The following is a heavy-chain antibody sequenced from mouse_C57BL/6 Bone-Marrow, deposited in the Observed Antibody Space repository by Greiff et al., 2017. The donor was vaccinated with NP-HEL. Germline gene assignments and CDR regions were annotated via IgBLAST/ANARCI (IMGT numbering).Heavy chain of an antibody. CDR1: GYTFTSYW. V-gene: IGHV1-50*01. D-gene: IGHD1-1*01. Sequence: QVQLQQPGAELVKPGASVKLSCKASGYTFTSYWMQWVKQRPGQGLEWIGEIDPSDSYTTYNQQFKGKATLTVDTSSSTAYMQLSSLTSEDSAVYYCALHYYGSSYWYFDVWGTGTTVTVSS. J-gene: IGHJ1*03. CDR3: ALHYYGSSYWYFDV. CDR2: IDPSDSYT.